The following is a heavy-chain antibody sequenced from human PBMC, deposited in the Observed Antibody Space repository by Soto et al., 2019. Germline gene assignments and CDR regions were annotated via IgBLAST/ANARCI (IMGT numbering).Heavy chain of an antibody. CDR3: AGRTTVVSETFDY. J-gene: IGHJ4*02. V-gene: IGHV4-31*03. Sequence: SETLSLTCTVSGGSISSGGYYWSWIRQHPGKGLEWIGYIYYSGSTYYNPSLKSRVTISVDTSKNQFSLKLSSVTAADTAVYYCAGRTTVVSETFDYWGQGTLVTVSS. CDR1: GGSISSGGYY. D-gene: IGHD4-17*01. CDR2: IYYSGST.